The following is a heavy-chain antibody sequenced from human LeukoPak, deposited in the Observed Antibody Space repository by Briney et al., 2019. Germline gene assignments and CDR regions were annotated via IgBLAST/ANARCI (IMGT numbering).Heavy chain of an antibody. Sequence: GESLKISCKGSGYSFTSYGISWVRQMPGKGLEWMGRIDPTDSYTNYSPSFQGHVTISADKSLSTAYLQWSSLKASDTAMYYCAGGRTYLDAFAIWGQGTMVTVSS. CDR2: IDPTDSYT. D-gene: IGHD2-15*01. V-gene: IGHV5-10-1*01. CDR3: AGGRTYLDAFAI. J-gene: IGHJ3*02. CDR1: GYSFTSYG.